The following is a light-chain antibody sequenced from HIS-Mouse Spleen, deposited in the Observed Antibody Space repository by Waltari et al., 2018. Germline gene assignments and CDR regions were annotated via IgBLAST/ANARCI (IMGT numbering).Light chain of an antibody. Sequence: QAVLTQPSSLSASPGASASLTCTLRSGINVCTDRLSWYQQNPGSPPQSLLRYKSDSDKQQGSGVPSRFSGSKDASANAGILLISGLQSEDEADYYCMIWHSSAWVFGGGTKLTVL. CDR1: SGINVCTDR. V-gene: IGLV5-45*03. CDR3: MIWHSSAWV. J-gene: IGLJ3*02. CDR2: YKSDSDK.